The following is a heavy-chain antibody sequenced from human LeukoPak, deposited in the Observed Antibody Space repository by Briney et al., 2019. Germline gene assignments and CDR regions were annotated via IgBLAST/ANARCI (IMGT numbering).Heavy chain of an antibody. Sequence: PSETLSLTCTVSGGSISSGSYYWSWIRQPAGKGLEWIGRIYTSGSTNYNPSLKSRVTISVDTSKKQFSLKLSSVTAADTAVYYCAGNYYGSGSYYSEDRYWGQGTLVTVSS. CDR1: GGSISSGSYY. J-gene: IGHJ4*02. D-gene: IGHD3-10*01. CDR2: IYTSGST. CDR3: AGNYYGSGSYYSEDRY. V-gene: IGHV4-61*02.